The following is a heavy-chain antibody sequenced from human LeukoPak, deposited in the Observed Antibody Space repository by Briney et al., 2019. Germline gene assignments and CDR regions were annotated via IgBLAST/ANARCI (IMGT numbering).Heavy chain of an antibody. CDR2: INPSGGST. Sequence: ASVKASCKASGYTFTGYYMHWVRQAPGQGLEWMGIINPSGGSTSYAQKFQGRVTMTRDTSTSAVYMELSSLRSEDTAVYYCAREGIDDSSAVYWGQGTLVTVSS. V-gene: IGHV1-46*01. J-gene: IGHJ4*02. CDR1: GYTFTGYY. D-gene: IGHD3-22*01. CDR3: AREGIDDSSAVY.